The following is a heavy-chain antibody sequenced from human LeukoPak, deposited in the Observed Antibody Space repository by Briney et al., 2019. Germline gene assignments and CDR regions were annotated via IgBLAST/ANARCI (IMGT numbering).Heavy chain of an antibody. V-gene: IGHV3-11*04. D-gene: IGHD6-19*01. CDR1: GFTFSDYY. J-gene: IGHJ5*02. CDR3: ARVSPSIAVAGTANS. CDR2: ISSSGSTI. Sequence: GGSLRLSCAASGFTFSDYYMSWIRQAPGKGLEWVSYISSSGSTIFYTDSVKGRFTISRDNAKNSLYLQMNSLRAEDTAVYYCARVSPSIAVAGTANSWGQGTLVIVSS.